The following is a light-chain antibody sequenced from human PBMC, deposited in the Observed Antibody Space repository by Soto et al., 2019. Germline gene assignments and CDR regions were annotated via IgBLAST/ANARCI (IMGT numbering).Light chain of an antibody. Sequence: QSALTQPPSASGTPGQRVPISCSGSSSNIRSNAVNWYQQLPGTAPKLLIYSNDQRPSGVPDRFSGSKSGTSASLAISGLQSEDEADYYCAAWDDYLNGWVFGGGTKLTVL. CDR3: AAWDDYLNGWV. CDR2: SND. V-gene: IGLV1-44*01. J-gene: IGLJ3*02. CDR1: SSNIRSNA.